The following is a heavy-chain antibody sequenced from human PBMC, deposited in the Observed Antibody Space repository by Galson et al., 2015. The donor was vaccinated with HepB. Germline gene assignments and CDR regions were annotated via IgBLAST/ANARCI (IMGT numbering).Heavy chain of an antibody. D-gene: IGHD5-24*01. Sequence: SVKVSCKASGYTFTRYGISWVRQAPGQGLEWVGWISGYKGDVNYAQKVQGRVTMTTDPATSTAYMDLISLRSYAPAVDYCASGGLATIGVPTFDYWGRGTPVIVSS. CDR3: ASGGLATIGVPTFDY. CDR1: GYTFTRYG. V-gene: IGHV1-18*01. CDR2: ISGYKGDV. J-gene: IGHJ4*02.